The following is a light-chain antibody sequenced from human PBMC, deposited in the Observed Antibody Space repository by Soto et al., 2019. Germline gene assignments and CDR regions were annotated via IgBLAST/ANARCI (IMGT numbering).Light chain of an antibody. CDR1: RTIDVY. CDR2: AAS. CDR3: QQSYMTPRT. V-gene: IGKV1-39*01. J-gene: IGKJ1*01. Sequence: DIQMTQSPSSLSASVGDRVAITCLASRTIDVYLNWYLQKPGRAPQLLIYAASKLQSGVPSRFSGSGSGTDFTLTISSLQADDSATYFCQQSYMTPRTFGQGTKVDIK.